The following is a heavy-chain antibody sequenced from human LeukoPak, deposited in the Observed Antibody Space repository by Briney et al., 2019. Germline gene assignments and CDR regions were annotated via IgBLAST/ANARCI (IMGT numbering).Heavy chain of an antibody. J-gene: IGHJ4*02. V-gene: IGHV4-39*01. D-gene: IGHD2-8*01. Sequence: PSETLSLTCTVSGGSISSSSYYWGWIRQPPGKGLEWIGSIYYSGSTYYNPSLKSRVTISVDTSKNQFSLKLSSVTAADTAVYYCARLDIVLMVYDHWGQGTLVTVSS. CDR1: GGSISSSSYY. CDR2: IYYSGST. CDR3: ARLDIVLMVYDH.